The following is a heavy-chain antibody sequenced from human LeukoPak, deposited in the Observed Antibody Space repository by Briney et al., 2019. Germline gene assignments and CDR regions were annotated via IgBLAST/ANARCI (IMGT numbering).Heavy chain of an antibody. J-gene: IGHJ3*02. Sequence: SETLSLTCTVSGGSISSYYWSWIRQPPGKGLEWIGYIYYSGSTIYNPSLKSRVTISVDTSKNQFSLKLSSVTAADTAVYYCASFRWNDADPEAFDIWGQGTMVTVSS. D-gene: IGHD1-1*01. CDR3: ASFRWNDADPEAFDI. CDR1: GGSISSYY. V-gene: IGHV4-59*01. CDR2: IYYSGST.